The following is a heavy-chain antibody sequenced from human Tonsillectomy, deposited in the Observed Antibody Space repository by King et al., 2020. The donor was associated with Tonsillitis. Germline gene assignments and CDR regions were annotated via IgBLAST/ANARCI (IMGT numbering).Heavy chain of an antibody. Sequence: VQLVESGGGLVQPGRSLRLSCAASGFSFDDYAMHWVRQAPGKGLEWVSGITWSSATIRYADSVKGRFTISRDNAKNSLYLQMNSLRTEDTALYYCAKMIGAFYYYGMDVWGQGTAVTVSS. CDR2: ITWSSATI. D-gene: IGHD3-16*01. V-gene: IGHV3-9*01. J-gene: IGHJ6*02. CDR3: AKMIGAFYYYGMDV. CDR1: GFSFDDYA.